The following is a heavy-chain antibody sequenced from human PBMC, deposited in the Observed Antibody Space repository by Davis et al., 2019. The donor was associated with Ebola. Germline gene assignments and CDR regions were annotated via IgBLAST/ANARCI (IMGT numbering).Heavy chain of an antibody. CDR1: GGSISSHY. D-gene: IGHD3-3*01. CDR3: ARRGERGYDFWSGYYAPDAFDI. J-gene: IGHJ3*02. V-gene: IGHV4-59*11. Sequence: PSETLSLTCTVSGGSISSHYWSWIRQPPGKGLEWIGYIYYSGSTNYNPSLKSRVTISVDTSKNQFSLKLSSVTAADTAVYYCARRGERGYDFWSGYYAPDAFDIWGQGTMVTVSS. CDR2: IYYSGST.